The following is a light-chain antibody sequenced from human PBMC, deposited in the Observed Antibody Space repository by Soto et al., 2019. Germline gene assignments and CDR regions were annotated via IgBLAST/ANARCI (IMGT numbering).Light chain of an antibody. Sequence: QSALTQPASVSGSPGQSITISCTGTSSDVGGYNYVSWYQQHPGKAPQLMIYDVSNRPSGVSNRFSGSKSGNTASLTISGLQAEDEADYYCSSYTTGSTLFGTGTKLTV. CDR2: DVS. CDR3: SSYTTGSTL. J-gene: IGLJ1*01. V-gene: IGLV2-14*01. CDR1: SSDVGGYNY.